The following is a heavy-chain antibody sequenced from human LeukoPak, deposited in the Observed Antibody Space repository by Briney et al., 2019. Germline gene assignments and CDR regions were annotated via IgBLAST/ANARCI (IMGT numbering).Heavy chain of an antibody. D-gene: IGHD3-3*01. CDR1: GYTFTGYY. Sequence: ASVKVSCKASGYTFTGYYMHWVRQAPGQGLEWMGWINPNSGGTNYAQKFQGRVTMTRDTSISTAYMELSRLRSDDTAVYYCARSEITIFGVVMVYWGQGTLVTVSS. V-gene: IGHV1-2*02. CDR3: ARSEITIFGVVMVY. J-gene: IGHJ4*02. CDR2: INPNSGGT.